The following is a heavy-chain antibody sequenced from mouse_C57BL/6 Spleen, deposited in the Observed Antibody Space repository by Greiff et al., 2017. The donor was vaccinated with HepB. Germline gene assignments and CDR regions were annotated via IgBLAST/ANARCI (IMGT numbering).Heavy chain of an antibody. V-gene: IGHV14-2*01. J-gene: IGHJ1*03. CDR1: GFNFKDYY. CDR2: IDPEDGDT. D-gene: IGHD2-5*01. Sequence: VQLQQSGAELVKPGASVKLSCTASGFNFKDYYMHWVKQRTEQGLEWIGWIDPEDGDTKYTPKFQGKATLTADTSSNTAYLQLSSLTSEDTAVYYCARGTYYSNSWYFDVWGTGTTVTVSS. CDR3: ARGTYYSNSWYFDV.